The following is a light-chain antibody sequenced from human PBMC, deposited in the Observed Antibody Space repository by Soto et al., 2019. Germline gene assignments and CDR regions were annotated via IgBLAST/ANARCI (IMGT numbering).Light chain of an antibody. CDR1: SSNVGSNT. J-gene: IGLJ2*01. CDR3: SAWDDSLKAVL. CDR2: NNN. Sequence: QSVLTPPPSASGTPGQRVTISCSGSSSNVGSNTVNWYQQLPGRAPKLLIYNNNQRPSGVPDRFSDSKSGTAASLAISGLQSEDEADYYCSAWDDSLKAVLFGGGTQLTVL. V-gene: IGLV1-44*01.